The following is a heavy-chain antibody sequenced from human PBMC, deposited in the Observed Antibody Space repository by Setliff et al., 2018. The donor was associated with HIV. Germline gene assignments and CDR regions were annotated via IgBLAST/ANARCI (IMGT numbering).Heavy chain of an antibody. CDR3: ARDEGISGYYYDSAEYFQH. D-gene: IGHD3-22*01. J-gene: IGHJ1*01. V-gene: IGHV3-20*04. CDR2: INWNGGST. Sequence: GESLRLSCATSGFTFDDYGMSWVRQAPGKGLEWVAGINWNGGSTSYADSVKGRFIISRDNAKNSLYLQMNSLRAEDTALYYCARDEGISGYYYDSAEYFQHWGQGTRVTVSS. CDR1: GFTFDDYG.